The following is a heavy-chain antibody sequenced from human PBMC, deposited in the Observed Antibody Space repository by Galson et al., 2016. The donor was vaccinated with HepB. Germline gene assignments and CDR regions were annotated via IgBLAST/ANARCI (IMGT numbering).Heavy chain of an antibody. CDR3: ARNYFIGVAGTDYGMDV. J-gene: IGHJ6*02. V-gene: IGHV3-11*06. Sequence: SLRLSCAASGFRFSDYYMSWIRQAPGKGLEWVSYISISSSYTNDADSVKGRFTISRDDAKNSLYLQMNSLRAEETAVYYCARNYFIGVAGTDYGMDVWGQGTTVTVSS. CDR2: ISISSSYT. D-gene: IGHD6-19*01. CDR1: GFRFSDYY.